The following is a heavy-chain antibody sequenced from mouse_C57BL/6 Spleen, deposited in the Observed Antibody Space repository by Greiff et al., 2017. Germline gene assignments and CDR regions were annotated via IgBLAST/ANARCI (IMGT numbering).Heavy chain of an antibody. Sequence: EVQLQQSGPELVKPGASVKLSCKASGYTFTDYYMNWVKQSHGKSLEWIGDINPNNGGTSYNQKFKGKATLTVDKSSSTAYMELRSLTSEDSAVYYCARQPTVVAPFEYWGQGTTLTVSS. D-gene: IGHD1-1*01. CDR2: INPNNGGT. CDR1: GYTFTDYY. CDR3: ARQPTVVAPFEY. V-gene: IGHV1-26*01. J-gene: IGHJ2*01.